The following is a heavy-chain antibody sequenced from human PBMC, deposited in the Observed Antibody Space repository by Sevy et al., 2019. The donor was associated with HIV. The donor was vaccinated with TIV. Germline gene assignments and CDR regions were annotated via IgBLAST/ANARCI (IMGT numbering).Heavy chain of an antibody. CDR2: IYYSGST. J-gene: IGHJ4*02. V-gene: IGHV4-59*13. CDR1: GGSISSYY. D-gene: IGHD3-22*01. CDR3: VRAEYYDSSGYYLDY. Sequence: SETLSLTCTVSGGSISSYYWSWIRQPPGKGLEWIGDIYYSGSTNYNPSLKSRVTISVDTSKNQFSLKLSSVTAADTAVYYCVRAEYYDSSGYYLDYWGQGTLVTVSS.